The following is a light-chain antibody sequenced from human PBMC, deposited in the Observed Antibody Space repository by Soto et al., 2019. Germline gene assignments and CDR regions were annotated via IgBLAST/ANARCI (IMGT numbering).Light chain of an antibody. V-gene: IGKV3-20*01. J-gene: IGKJ1*01. CDR2: TSS. CDR1: QSVRSNY. Sequence: EIVLTQSPGTLSLSPGERATISCRASQSVRSNYLSWYQQKPGQAPRLLIDTSSTRATGIPDRFSGSGSGTYFTLTSSILEPEDFALYYCQQYRDLPQTFGQGTQVEIK. CDR3: QQYRDLPQT.